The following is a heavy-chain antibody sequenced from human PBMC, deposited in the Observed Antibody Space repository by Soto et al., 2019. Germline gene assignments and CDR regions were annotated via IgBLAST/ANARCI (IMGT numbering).Heavy chain of an antibody. V-gene: IGHV3-21*01. CDR2: ISSSSSYI. D-gene: IGHD5-18*01. CDR1: GFTFSSYS. J-gene: IGHJ6*03. CDR3: ARDESLGTAMVDYYYYYYMDV. Sequence: GGSLRLSCAASGFTFSSYSMNWVRQAPGKGLEWVSSISSSSSYIYYADSVKGRFTISRDNAKNSLYLQMNSLRAEDTAVYYCARDESLGTAMVDYYYYYYMDVWGKGTTVTVSS.